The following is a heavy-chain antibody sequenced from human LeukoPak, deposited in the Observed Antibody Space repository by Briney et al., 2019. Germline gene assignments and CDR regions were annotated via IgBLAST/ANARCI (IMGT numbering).Heavy chain of an antibody. CDR3: AAHLRGVVVVAASFDY. CDR2: INHSGST. V-gene: IGHV4-34*01. CDR1: GGSFSGYY. J-gene: IGHJ4*02. D-gene: IGHD2-15*01. Sequence: SETLSLTCAVYGGSFSGYYWSWIRQPPGKGLEWIGEINHSGSTNYNPSLKSRVTISVDTSKNQFSLKLSSVTAADTAVYYCAAHLRGVVVVAASFDYWGQGTLVTVPS.